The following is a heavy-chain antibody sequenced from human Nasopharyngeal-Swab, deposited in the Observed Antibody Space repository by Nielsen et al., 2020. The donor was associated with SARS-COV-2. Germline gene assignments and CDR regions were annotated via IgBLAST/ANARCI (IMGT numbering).Heavy chain of an antibody. D-gene: IGHD3-22*01. CDR3: ARVENTYYYDSSGVNDY. V-gene: IGHV3-7*01. CDR2: IKQDGSEK. CDR1: RFTFSSYW. J-gene: IGHJ4*02. Sequence: GESLKISCAASRFTFSSYWMSWVRQAPGKGLEWVANIKQDGSEKYYVDSVKGRFTISRDNAKNSLYLQMNSLRAEDTAVYYCARVENTYYYDSSGVNDYWGQGTLVTVSS.